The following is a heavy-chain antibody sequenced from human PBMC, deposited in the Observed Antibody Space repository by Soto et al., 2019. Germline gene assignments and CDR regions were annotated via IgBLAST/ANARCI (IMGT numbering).Heavy chain of an antibody. J-gene: IGHJ4*02. CDR2: ISATGGGT. CDR3: AKDRRAGGNSAFYFDF. V-gene: IGHV3-23*01. CDR1: GFKFSNYA. D-gene: IGHD3-16*01. Sequence: PWGSLRLSCAASGFKFSNYAMSLFRHSPGKWLEWVSLISATGGGTYYADSVKGRFTISRDNSHNTLYLQVHSLTAEDTAVYYCAKDRRAGGNSAFYFDFWGQGAQVTVSS.